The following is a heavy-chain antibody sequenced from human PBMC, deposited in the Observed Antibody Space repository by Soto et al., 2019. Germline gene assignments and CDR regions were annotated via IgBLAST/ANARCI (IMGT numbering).Heavy chain of an antibody. D-gene: IGHD3-22*01. Sequence: GGSLSLSCAASGFTFSSYAMNWSRQAPGNGLEWVSTISGSGRSTYYADSVKGRFTISRDHSKNTLYLQMNSLRAEDTAVYYCAKVVLSTGYHKGYFDYWGQGT. CDR3: AKVVLSTGYHKGYFDY. J-gene: IGHJ4*02. CDR2: ISGSGRST. V-gene: IGHV3-23*01. CDR1: GFTFSSYA.